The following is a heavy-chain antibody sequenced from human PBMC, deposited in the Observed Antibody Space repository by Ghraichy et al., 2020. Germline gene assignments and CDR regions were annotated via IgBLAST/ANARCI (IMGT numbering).Heavy chain of an antibody. D-gene: IGHD6-13*01. Sequence: GGSLRLSCAASGFTFDDYYMSWVRQAPGKGLEWVANIKQDGSEKYYVDSVKGRFTISRNNAKNSLFLQMDSLRAEDTAVYSCARGRGFPRIESAGPYFDYWGQGTLVTVSS. CDR3: ARGRGFPRIESAGPYFDY. V-gene: IGHV3-7*03. CDR2: IKQDGSEK. CDR1: GFTFDDYY. J-gene: IGHJ4*02.